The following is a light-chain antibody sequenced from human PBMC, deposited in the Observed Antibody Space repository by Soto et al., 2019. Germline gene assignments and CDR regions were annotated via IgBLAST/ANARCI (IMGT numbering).Light chain of an antibody. CDR1: QSVLYSSNNKNY. CDR3: QQYYSTPPT. CDR2: WAS. J-gene: IGKJ1*01. V-gene: IGKV4-1*01. Sequence: DIVMTQSPDSLAVSLGESATINCKSSQSVLYSSNNKNYLAWYQQKPGQPPNLLIYWASTRESGVPDRLSGSGSGTDFTPTLSSLQAEDVAVYYCQQYYSTPPTFGQGTKVQIK.